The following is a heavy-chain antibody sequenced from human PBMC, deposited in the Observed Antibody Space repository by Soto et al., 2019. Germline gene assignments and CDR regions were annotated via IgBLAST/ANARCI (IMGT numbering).Heavy chain of an antibody. Sequence: GGSLRLSCAASGFTFSSYSMNWVRQAPGKGLEWVSSISSSSSYIYYADSVKGRFTISRDNAKNSLYLQMNSLRAEDTAVYYCARDLYYDSSGYLYYYYYYGMDVWGQGTTVTVSS. D-gene: IGHD3-22*01. CDR2: ISSSSSYI. CDR3: ARDLYYDSSGYLYYYYYYGMDV. J-gene: IGHJ6*02. CDR1: GFTFSSYS. V-gene: IGHV3-21*01.